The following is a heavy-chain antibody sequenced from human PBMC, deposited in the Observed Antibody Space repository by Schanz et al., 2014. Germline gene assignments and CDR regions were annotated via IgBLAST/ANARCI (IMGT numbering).Heavy chain of an antibody. CDR2: ISGYNGDT. D-gene: IGHD3-10*01. Sequence: QAQLAQSGVEVKRPGASVRVSCKASGYSFTDYAIHWVRQAPGQGLEWMGWISGYNGDTNYAPKFQDRVTMTTDTSTGITSLELRNLKSDDTAVYYCARDRVSFVRGPLGVDWGQGTQVIVSS. V-gene: IGHV1-18*01. CDR1: GYSFTDYA. J-gene: IGHJ4*02. CDR3: ARDRVSFVRGPLGVD.